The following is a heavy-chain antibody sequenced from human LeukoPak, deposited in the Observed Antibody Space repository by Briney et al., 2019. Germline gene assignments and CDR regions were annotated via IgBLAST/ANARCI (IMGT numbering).Heavy chain of an antibody. CDR1: GFTFSDYT. D-gene: IGHD2-15*01. CDR2: ITTRSSYM. V-gene: IGHV3-21*01. CDR3: AKDRLTYYYYGTDV. Sequence: PGGSLRLSCAASGFTFSDYTMNWVRQAPGKGLEWVACITTRSSYMYYADSVKGRFTISRDNAKNSLYLRMNSLRAEDTAVYYCAKDRLTYYYYGTDVWGQGTTVTVSS. J-gene: IGHJ6*02.